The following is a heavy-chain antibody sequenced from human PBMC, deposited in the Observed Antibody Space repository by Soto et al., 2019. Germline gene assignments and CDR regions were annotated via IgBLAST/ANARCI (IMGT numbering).Heavy chain of an antibody. D-gene: IGHD2-15*01. CDR3: ARDEMVVATASRTWHYYYGMDV. Sequence: QVQLVQSGAEVKKPGSSVKVSCKSSGGTFSTYAISWVRQAPGQGLEWMGGIIPIFDTANYAQKFQGRVTIAADDSTTTAYMELISLRSEDTAVYYCARDEMVVATASRTWHYYYGMDVWGQGTTVTVSS. CDR2: IIPIFDTA. V-gene: IGHV1-69*12. CDR1: GGTFSTYA. J-gene: IGHJ6*02.